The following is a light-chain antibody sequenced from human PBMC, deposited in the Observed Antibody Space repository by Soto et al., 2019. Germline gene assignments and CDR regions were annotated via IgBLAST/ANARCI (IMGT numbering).Light chain of an antibody. V-gene: IGLV1-40*01. CDR1: SSNIGAGYD. Sequence: VVTQPPSVSGAPGQRVTISCTGSSSNIGAGYDVHWYQQLPGTAPKLLIYGNSNRPSGVPDRFSGSKSGTSASLAITGLQTEDEADYYCQSYDSSLSGSWVFSGGTKLTVL. CDR2: GNS. J-gene: IGLJ2*01. CDR3: QSYDSSLSGSWV.